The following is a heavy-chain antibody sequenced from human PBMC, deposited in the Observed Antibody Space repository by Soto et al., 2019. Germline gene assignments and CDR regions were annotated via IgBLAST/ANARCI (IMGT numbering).Heavy chain of an antibody. CDR3: ARSLLSSGLDY. CDR1: GVTVRDYW. J-gene: IGHJ4*02. Sequence: GGSLRLSCAVSGVTVRDYWMHWVRQVPGKGLLWVSRIGPDGTSTKYADSVKGRFTISRSYPENTLYLQMNSLRDEDTAVYYCARSLLSSGLDYWGQGPLVTVSS. V-gene: IGHV3-74*01. CDR2: IGPDGTST.